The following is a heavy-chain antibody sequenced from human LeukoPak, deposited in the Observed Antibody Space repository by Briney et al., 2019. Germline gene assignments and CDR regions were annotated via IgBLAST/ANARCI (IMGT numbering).Heavy chain of an antibody. CDR2: IYYSGST. Sequence: PSETLSLACTVSGGSISSYYWSWIRQPPGKGLEWIGYIYYSGSTNYNPSLKSRVTISVDTSKNQFSLKLSSVTAVDTAVYYCARGARYYYDSSGYYLPPHFDYWGQGTLVTVSS. J-gene: IGHJ4*02. V-gene: IGHV4-59*01. CDR3: ARGARYYYDSSGYYLPPHFDY. D-gene: IGHD3-22*01. CDR1: GGSISSYY.